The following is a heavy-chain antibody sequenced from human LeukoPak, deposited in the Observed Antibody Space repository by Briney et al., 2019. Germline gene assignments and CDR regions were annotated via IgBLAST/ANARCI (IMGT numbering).Heavy chain of an antibody. CDR3: ARVRFNGMDV. V-gene: IGHV5-10-1*01. J-gene: IGHJ6*02. CDR2: IYPTDSYV. Sequence: GESLRISCHASGYXFTNYWISWVRQVPGKGLEWMGTIYPTDSYVNYRPSLKGHVTISADKSISTVYLQWSSLKASDSAMFYCARVRFNGMDVWGQGTTVTVSS. CDR1: GYXFTNYW.